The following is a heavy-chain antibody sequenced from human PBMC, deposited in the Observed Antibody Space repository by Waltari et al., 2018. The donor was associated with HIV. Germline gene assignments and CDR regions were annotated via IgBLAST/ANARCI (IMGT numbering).Heavy chain of an antibody. CDR2: VYYTGTT. CDR1: GDSISSYY. V-gene: IGHV4-59*01. D-gene: IGHD3-16*01. J-gene: IGHJ6*02. CDR3: ARVGAASRNYFYYGVDV. Sequence: QVQVQESGPGLVKPSETLSLTCTVSGDSISSYYWSWIRQPPGKGLEWVGYVYYTGTTPYNPSLKSRVTISLDTSKKQFFLRLTSVTAADTAVYYCARVGAASRNYFYYGVDVWGQGSTVTVSS.